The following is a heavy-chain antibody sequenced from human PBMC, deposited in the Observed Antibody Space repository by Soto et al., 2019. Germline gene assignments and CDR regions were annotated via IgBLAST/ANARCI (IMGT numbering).Heavy chain of an antibody. CDR2: IYFNGNT. D-gene: IGHD3-16*01. V-gene: IGHV4-59*13. Sequence: NPSETLSLTCTVSAASFSKYYWSWIRQPPGKGLEWIGYIYFNGNTNYNPSLKRRVTISVDTSKKQISLNLTSVTAADTAVYFCASVTFGGVVLAHWGQGTLVTVS. J-gene: IGHJ4*02. CDR3: ASVTFGGVVLAH. CDR1: AASFSKYY.